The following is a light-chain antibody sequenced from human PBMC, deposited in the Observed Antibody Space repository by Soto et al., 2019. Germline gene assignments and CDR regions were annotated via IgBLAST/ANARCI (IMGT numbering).Light chain of an antibody. V-gene: IGLV2-23*01. J-gene: IGLJ2*01. CDR1: SSDVGSYNL. CDR3: CSYAGSSTPYVV. Sequence: QSALTQPASVSGSPGQSITISCTGTSSDVGSYNLVSWYQQHPGKAPKLMIYEGSKRTSGVSNRFSGSKSGNTASLTISGLQAEDEADYYCCSYAGSSTPYVVFGGGTKLTVL. CDR2: EGS.